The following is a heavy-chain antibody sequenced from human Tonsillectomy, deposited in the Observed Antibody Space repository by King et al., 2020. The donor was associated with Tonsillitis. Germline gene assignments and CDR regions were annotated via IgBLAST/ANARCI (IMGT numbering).Heavy chain of an antibody. Sequence: QLVQSGAEVKKPGSSVKVSCKASGGTFSSYAISWVRQAPGQGLEWMGGIIPIFDTANNAQKFQGRVTITADESTSTAYMELSSLRSEDTAVYYWARESVDKSMGNYDYSGMDVWGQGTTVTVSS. CDR3: ARESVDKSMGNYDYSGMDV. CDR1: GGTFSSYA. CDR2: IIPIFDTA. J-gene: IGHJ6*02. V-gene: IGHV1-69*01. D-gene: IGHD2-8*01.